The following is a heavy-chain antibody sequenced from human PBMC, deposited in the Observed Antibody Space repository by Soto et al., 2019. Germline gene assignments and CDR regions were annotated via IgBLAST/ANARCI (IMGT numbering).Heavy chain of an antibody. CDR1: GGSISSGGYS. Sequence: SETLSLTCAVSGGSISSGGYSWSWIRQPPGKGLEWIGEINHSGSTNYNPSLKSRVTISVDTSKNQFSLKLSSVTAADTAVYYCARGFTIFGVALDYWGQGTLVTVSS. V-gene: IGHV4-34*01. CDR3: ARGFTIFGVALDY. J-gene: IGHJ4*02. D-gene: IGHD3-3*01. CDR2: INHSGST.